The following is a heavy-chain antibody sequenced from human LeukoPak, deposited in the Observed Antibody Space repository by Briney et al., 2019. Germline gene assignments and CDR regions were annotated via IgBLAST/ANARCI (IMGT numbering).Heavy chain of an antibody. J-gene: IGHJ4*02. Sequence: GGSLRLSCAASGFTFSSYGMSWVRQPPGKGLEWVSAISGSGGSTYYADSVKGPFTISRENSKNSLYLQMNSLPAEETAISYGARLDEYSSSSDCDSWGQGTLVTVSS. CDR1: GFTFSSYG. D-gene: IGHD6-6*01. V-gene: IGHV3-23*01. CDR3: ARLDEYSSSSDCDS. CDR2: ISGSGGST.